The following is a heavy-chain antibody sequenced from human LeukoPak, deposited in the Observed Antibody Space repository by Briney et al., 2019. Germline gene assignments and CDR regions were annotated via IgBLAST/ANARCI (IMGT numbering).Heavy chain of an antibody. D-gene: IGHD3-10*01. Sequence: GWSLRLSCAASGFTFDDYGMSWVREAPGKGLDCVSGINWNGGSTGYADSVKGRFTISRDNAKNSLYLQMNSLRAEDTALYYCARDQYYGSGSYSFDYWGQGTLVTVSS. J-gene: IGHJ4*02. CDR3: ARDQYYGSGSYSFDY. CDR1: GFTFDDYG. CDR2: INWNGGST. V-gene: IGHV3-20*04.